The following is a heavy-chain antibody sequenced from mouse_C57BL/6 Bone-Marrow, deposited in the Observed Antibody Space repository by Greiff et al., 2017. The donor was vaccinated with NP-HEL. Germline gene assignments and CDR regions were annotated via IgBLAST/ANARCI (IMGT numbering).Heavy chain of an antibody. CDR1: GYLFTYYN. Sequence: EVKLMESGPELVKPGASVKISCKASGYLFTYYNMNLVKQSNGKSLEWIGVINPYYGTTSYNQKFMGKATLTVDQSSSPAYMQLNSLTSEDSAVYYCASKWAMDYWGQGTSVTVSS. D-gene: IGHD1-3*01. J-gene: IGHJ4*01. CDR3: ASKWAMDY. CDR2: INPYYGTT. V-gene: IGHV1-39*01.